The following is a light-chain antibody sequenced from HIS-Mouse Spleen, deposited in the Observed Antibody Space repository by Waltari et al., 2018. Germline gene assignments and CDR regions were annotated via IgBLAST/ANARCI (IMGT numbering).Light chain of an antibody. CDR1: SSDVGSYHL. V-gene: IGLV2-23*03. J-gene: IGLJ2*01. CDR3: CSYAGSSTFEV. Sequence: QSALTQPASVSGSPGQSITISCTGTSSDVGSYHLVSWYQQHPVKAPKLFIYEGSKRPSGVSNRFSGSKSGNTASLTISGLQAEDEADYYCCSYAGSSTFEVFGGGTKLTVL. CDR2: EGS.